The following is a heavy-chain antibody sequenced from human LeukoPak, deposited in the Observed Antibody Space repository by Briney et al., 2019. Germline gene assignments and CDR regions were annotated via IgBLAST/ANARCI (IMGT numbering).Heavy chain of an antibody. CDR2: TYYRSTWYN. CDR3: ARRLTQYDCFDP. Sequence: SQTPSLTCAISGDSVSSNSVTWNWIRQSPSRGLEWLGRTYYRSTWYNDYAVSVRGRITANPDTSKNQFSLHLNSVTPEDTAVYYCARRLTQYDCFDPWGQGILVTVSS. CDR1: GDSVSSNSVT. J-gene: IGHJ5*02. V-gene: IGHV6-1*01. D-gene: IGHD2-2*01.